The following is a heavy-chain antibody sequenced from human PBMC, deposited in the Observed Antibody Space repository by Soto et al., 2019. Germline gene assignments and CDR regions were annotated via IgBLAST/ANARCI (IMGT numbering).Heavy chain of an antibody. CDR3: AKDLLRYCSSTSCYTLWPY. Sequence: AESLRLSCAVSGFTFSSYGMHWVRQAPGKGLEWVAVISYDGSNKYYTDSVKGRLTISRDNSKNTLYLQMNSLRAEDTAVYYCAKDLLRYCSSTSCYTLWPYWGQGTLVTVSS. J-gene: IGHJ4*02. V-gene: IGHV3-30*18. CDR1: GFTFSSYG. CDR2: ISYDGSNK. D-gene: IGHD2-2*02.